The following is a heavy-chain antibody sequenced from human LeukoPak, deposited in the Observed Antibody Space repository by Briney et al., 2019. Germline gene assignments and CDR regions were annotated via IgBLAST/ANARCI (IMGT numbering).Heavy chain of an antibody. CDR2: IWYDGSNK. Sequence: GGSLRLSCAASGITFRSYGMHWVRQAPGKGLEWVAFIWYDGSNKYYADSVKGRFTISRDNSRNTLFLQMNSLRAEDTAVYYCATDRATQYFDYWGQGTLVSVSS. CDR3: ATDRATQYFDY. V-gene: IGHV3-30*02. J-gene: IGHJ4*02. CDR1: GITFRSYG. D-gene: IGHD2-15*01.